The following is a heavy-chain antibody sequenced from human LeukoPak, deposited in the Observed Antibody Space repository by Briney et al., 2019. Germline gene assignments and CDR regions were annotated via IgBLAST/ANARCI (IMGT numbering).Heavy chain of an antibody. CDR2: INHSGST. J-gene: IGHJ4*02. Sequence: PSETLSLTCAVYGGSFSGYYWSWIRQPPGKGLEWIGEINHSGSTNYNPSLKSRVTISVGTSKNQFSLKLSSVTAADTAVYYCARSNSGSSDYWGQGTLVTVSS. CDR3: ARSNSGSSDY. D-gene: IGHD1-26*01. V-gene: IGHV4-34*01. CDR1: GGSFSGYY.